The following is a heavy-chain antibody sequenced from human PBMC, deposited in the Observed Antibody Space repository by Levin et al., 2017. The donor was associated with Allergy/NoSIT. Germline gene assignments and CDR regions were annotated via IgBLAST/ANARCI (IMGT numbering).Heavy chain of an antibody. J-gene: IGHJ5*02. CDR2: IYYSGST. V-gene: IGHV4-61*01. Sequence: PSETLSLTCTVSGGSVSSGSYYWSWIRQPPGKGLEWIGYIYYSGSTNYNPSLKSRVTISVDTSKNQFSLKLSSVTAADTAGYYCARAAVAGTSLGFVGQSWGQGTLVTVSS. CDR1: GGSVSSGSYY. CDR3: ARAAVAGTSLGFVGQS. D-gene: IGHD6-19*01.